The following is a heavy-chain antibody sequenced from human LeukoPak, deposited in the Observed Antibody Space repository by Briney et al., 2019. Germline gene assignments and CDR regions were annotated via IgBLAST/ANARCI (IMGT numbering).Heavy chain of an antibody. J-gene: IGHJ4*02. CDR2: INPNSGDT. CDR3: ARDGAVPAALGY. CDR1: GYTFTGYY. Sequence: ASVKVSCKASGYTFTGYYLHWVRQAPGQGLEWMGWINPNSGDTNYAQKFQGRVTMTRDMSINTAHMELSRLRSDDTAVYYCARDGAVPAALGYWGQGTLVTVSS. D-gene: IGHD2-2*01. V-gene: IGHV1-2*02.